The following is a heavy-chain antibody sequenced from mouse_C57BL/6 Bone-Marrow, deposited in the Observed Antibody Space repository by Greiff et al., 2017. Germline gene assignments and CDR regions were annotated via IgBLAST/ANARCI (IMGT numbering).Heavy chain of an antibody. Sequence: EVQLVESGGGLVQPKGSLKLSCAASGFTFNTYAMHWVRQAPGKGLEWVARIRSKSSNYATYYADSVKDRFTISRDDSQSMLYLQMNNLKTEDTAMYYGVRERDYDSSRWYFDVWGTGTTVTVSS. CDR1: GFTFNTYA. V-gene: IGHV10-3*01. CDR2: IRSKSSNYAT. CDR3: VRERDYDSSRWYFDV. J-gene: IGHJ1*03. D-gene: IGHD1-1*01.